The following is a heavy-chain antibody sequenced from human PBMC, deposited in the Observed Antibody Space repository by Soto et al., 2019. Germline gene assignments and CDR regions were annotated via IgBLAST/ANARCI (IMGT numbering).Heavy chain of an antibody. J-gene: IGHJ4*02. CDR3: ASSYYYGSGSLAY. Sequence: QVQLVQSGAEVKKPGSSVKVSCKASGGTFSSYTISWVRQAPGQGLEWMGRIIPILGIANYAQKFQGRVTITANKSTSTAYMALSSLRSEDTAVYYCASSYYYGSGSLAYWGQGTLVTVSS. D-gene: IGHD3-10*01. CDR2: IIPILGIA. V-gene: IGHV1-69*02. CDR1: GGTFSSYT.